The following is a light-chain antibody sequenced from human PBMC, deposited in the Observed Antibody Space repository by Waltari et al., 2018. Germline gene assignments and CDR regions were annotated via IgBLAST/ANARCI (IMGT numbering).Light chain of an antibody. V-gene: IGKV4-1*01. Sequence: DIVMTQSPDSLAVSLGERATINCKSSQSVLSSSNNKNYLAWYQQRPGQPPKLLIYWASTRESGVPDRFSGSGSGTDFTLTISSLLAEDVAVYYCQQYYAIPRTFGQGTKVEIK. CDR1: QSVLSSSNNKNY. CDR2: WAS. CDR3: QQYYAIPRT. J-gene: IGKJ1*01.